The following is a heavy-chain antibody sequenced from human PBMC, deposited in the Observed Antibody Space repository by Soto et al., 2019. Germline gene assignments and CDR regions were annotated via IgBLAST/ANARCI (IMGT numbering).Heavy chain of an antibody. CDR1: GFTFSSYS. CDR2: ISSSSSYI. V-gene: IGHV3-21*01. CDR3: ARGVVVAATIDY. D-gene: IGHD2-15*01. J-gene: IGHJ4*02. Sequence: EVQLVESGGGLVNPGGSLRLSCAASGFTFSSYSMNWVRQAPGKWLEWVSSISSSSSYIYYADSVKGRFTISRDNAKNSLDLQMNSLRAEVKAVYDCARGVVVAATIDYWGQGTLVTVSS.